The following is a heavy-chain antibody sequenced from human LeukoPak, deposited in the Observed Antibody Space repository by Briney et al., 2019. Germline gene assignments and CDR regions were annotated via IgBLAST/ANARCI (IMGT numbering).Heavy chain of an antibody. CDR3: AKELPPLVKYYFDY. V-gene: IGHV3-33*06. J-gene: IGHJ4*02. Sequence: GRSLRLSCAASGFTFSNYGMHWVRQAPGKGLEWVAVIWYDGSNKYYADSVKGRFTISRDNSKNTLYLQMNSLRAEDSAVYYCAKELPPLVKYYFDYWGQGTLVTVSS. D-gene: IGHD1-26*01. CDR2: IWYDGSNK. CDR1: GFTFSNYG.